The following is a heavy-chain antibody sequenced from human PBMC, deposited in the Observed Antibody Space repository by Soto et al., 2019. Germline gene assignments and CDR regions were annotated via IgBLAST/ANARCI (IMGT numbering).Heavy chain of an antibody. D-gene: IGHD2-15*01. Sequence: GGSLRLSCAASGFTFSSYAMSWVRQAPGKGLEWVSAISGGGGSTYYADSVKGRFTISRDNSKNTLYLQMNSLRAEDTAVYYCAKGVFSYCSGGSCLKEFDPWGQGTLVTVSS. CDR1: GFTFSSYA. V-gene: IGHV3-23*01. J-gene: IGHJ5*02. CDR2: ISGGGGST. CDR3: AKGVFSYCSGGSCLKEFDP.